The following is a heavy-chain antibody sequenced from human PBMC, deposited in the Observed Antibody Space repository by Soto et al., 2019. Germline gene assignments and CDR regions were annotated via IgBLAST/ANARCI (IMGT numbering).Heavy chain of an antibody. CDR1: GYSFTSYW. CDR3: ARHFNTGNTRSWFDP. Sequence: GESLKISCKGSGYSFTSYWIGWVRQMPGKGLEWMGIIYPGDSDTRYSPSFQGQVTISAEKSISTAYLHWSSLKASDTARYYCARHFNTGNTRSWFDPWGQGTLVTVSS. D-gene: IGHD1-7*01. V-gene: IGHV5-51*01. CDR2: IYPGDSDT. J-gene: IGHJ5*02.